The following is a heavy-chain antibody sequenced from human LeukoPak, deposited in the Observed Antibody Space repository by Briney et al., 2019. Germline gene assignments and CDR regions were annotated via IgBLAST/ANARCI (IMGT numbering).Heavy chain of an antibody. J-gene: IGHJ4*02. CDR3: ARAAPGSYYRAPLGY. Sequence: SETLSLTCAVYGGSFSGYYWSWIRQPPGKGLEWMGEINHSGSTNYNPSLKSRVTISVDTSKNQFSLKLSSVTAADTAVYYCARAAPGSYYRAPLGYWGQGTLVTVSS. CDR2: INHSGST. V-gene: IGHV4-34*01. D-gene: IGHD3-10*01. CDR1: GGSFSGYY.